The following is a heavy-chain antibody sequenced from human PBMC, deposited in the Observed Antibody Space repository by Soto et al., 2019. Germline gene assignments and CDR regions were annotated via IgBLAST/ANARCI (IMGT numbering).Heavy chain of an antibody. CDR3: ARAPGDYFDY. Sequence: QVQLQESGPGLVKPSQTLSLTCTVSGGSISSGGYYWSWIRQHPGKGLEWIGYIFYSGSTFYNPSLKSRVAISVDTSKNQFSLQLSSVTAADTAVYYCARAPGDYFDYWGQGTLVTVSS. CDR1: GGSISSGGYY. J-gene: IGHJ4*02. CDR2: IFYSGST. V-gene: IGHV4-31*03.